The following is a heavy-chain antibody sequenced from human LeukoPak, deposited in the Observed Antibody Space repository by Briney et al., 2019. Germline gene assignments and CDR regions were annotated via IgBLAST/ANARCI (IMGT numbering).Heavy chain of an antibody. J-gene: IGHJ4*02. Sequence: GGSLRLSCAASGFTFSSYAMSWVRQAPGKGLEWVSAISGSGGSTYYADSVKGRFTISRDSFRGTLFLQMDSLRAEDTAVYFCAKGSVGNADFAYWGQGALVTVSS. CDR1: GFTFSSYA. V-gene: IGHV3-23*01. CDR2: ISGSGGST. D-gene: IGHD6-25*01. CDR3: AKGSVGNADFAY.